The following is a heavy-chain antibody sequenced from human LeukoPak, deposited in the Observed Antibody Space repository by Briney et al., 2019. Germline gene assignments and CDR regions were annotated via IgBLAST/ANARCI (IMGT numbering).Heavy chain of an antibody. J-gene: IGHJ5*02. CDR2: IYYSGST. D-gene: IGHD3-3*01. CDR1: GGSISSSSYY. CDR3: ARSNYDFWSGYPHFQLRGIQFDP. V-gene: IGHV4-39*07. Sequence: TSETLSLTCTVSGGSISSSSYYWGWIRQPPGKGLGWIGSIYYSGSTYYNPSLKSRVTISVDTSKNQFSLKLSSVTAADTAVYYCARSNYDFWSGYPHFQLRGIQFDPWGQGTLVTVSS.